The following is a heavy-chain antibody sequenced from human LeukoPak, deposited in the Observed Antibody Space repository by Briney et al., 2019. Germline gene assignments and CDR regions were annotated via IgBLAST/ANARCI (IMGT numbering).Heavy chain of an antibody. CDR1: GYTFTSYW. Sequence: GESLKISCKGSGYTFTSYWITWVGQMPGKGLEWMGRIDPSDSHASYSPSLQGHVTISADKSINTAYLQWSSLKASDTAMYYCARHDCRGGSCPLAYWGQGTLVTIPS. D-gene: IGHD2-15*01. CDR3: ARHDCRGGSCPLAY. CDR2: IDPSDSHA. J-gene: IGHJ4*01. V-gene: IGHV5-10-1*01.